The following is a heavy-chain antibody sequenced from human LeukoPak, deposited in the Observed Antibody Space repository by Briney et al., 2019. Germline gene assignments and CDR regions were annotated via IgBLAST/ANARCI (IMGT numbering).Heavy chain of an antibody. CDR3: ASDRRDAFDI. CDR2: ISYDGSNK. Sequence: TGGSLRLSCAASGFTFSSYGMHWVRQAPGKGLEWVAVISYDGSNKYYADSVKGRFTISRDNSKNTLYLQMNSLRAEDTAVYYCASDRRDAFDIWGQGTMVTVSS. V-gene: IGHV3-30*03. CDR1: GFTFSSYG. J-gene: IGHJ3*02. D-gene: IGHD3-22*01.